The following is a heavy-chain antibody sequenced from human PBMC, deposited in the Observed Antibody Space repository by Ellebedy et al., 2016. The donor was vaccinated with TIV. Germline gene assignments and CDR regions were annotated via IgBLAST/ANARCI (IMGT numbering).Heavy chain of an antibody. V-gene: IGHV1-24*01. CDR1: GYTLTELS. J-gene: IGHJ3*02. CDR2: FDPEDGET. D-gene: IGHD4-17*01. CDR3: AKGSLRLGAFDI. Sequence: ASVKVSXXVSGYTLTELSMHWVRQAPGKGLEWMGGFDPEDGETIYAQKFQGRVTMTENTSTDTAYMELSSLRSEDTAVYYCAKGSLRLGAFDIWGQGTMVTASS.